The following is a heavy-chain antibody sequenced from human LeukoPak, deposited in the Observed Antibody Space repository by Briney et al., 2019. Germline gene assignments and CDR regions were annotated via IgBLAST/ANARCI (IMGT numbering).Heavy chain of an antibody. J-gene: IGHJ4*02. Sequence: GGSLRLSCAASGFTFSSYAMSGVRQAPGKGLEWVSAISGSGANTYYADSLKGRFTISRDNSKNTLYLQMNSLRAEDTAVYYCAKDLGAVPDWGQGTLVTVSS. V-gene: IGHV3-23*01. CDR2: ISGSGANT. D-gene: IGHD1-26*01. CDR1: GFTFSSYA. CDR3: AKDLGAVPD.